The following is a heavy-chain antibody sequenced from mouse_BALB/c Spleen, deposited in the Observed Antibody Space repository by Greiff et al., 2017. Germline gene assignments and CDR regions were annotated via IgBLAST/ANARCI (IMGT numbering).Heavy chain of an antibody. CDR3: ARYGNYGPWFAY. CDR1: GYSITSDYA. CDR2: ISYSGST. D-gene: IGHD2-1*01. V-gene: IGHV3-2*02. J-gene: IGHJ3*01. Sequence: VQLKESGPGLVKPSQSLSLTCTVTGYSITSDYAWNWIRQFPGNKLEWMGYISYSGSTSYNPSLKSRISITRDTSKNQFFLQLNSVTTEDTATYYCARYGNYGPWFAYWGQGTLVTVSA.